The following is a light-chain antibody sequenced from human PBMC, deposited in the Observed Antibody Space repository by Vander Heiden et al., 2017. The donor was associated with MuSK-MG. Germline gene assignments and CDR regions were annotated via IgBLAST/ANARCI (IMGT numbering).Light chain of an antibody. CDR3: AAWDDSLNGWV. J-gene: IGLJ3*02. CDR2: SNN. Sequence: QSVLTQSPSASGTPGQRGTISCSGSSPNIGRNTVNWYQQRPGTAPKLFMYSNNGRPSGVPDRFSGSKSGTSASLAISGLQSEDEADYYCAAWDDSLNGWVFGGGTKLTVL. V-gene: IGLV1-44*01. CDR1: SPNIGRNT.